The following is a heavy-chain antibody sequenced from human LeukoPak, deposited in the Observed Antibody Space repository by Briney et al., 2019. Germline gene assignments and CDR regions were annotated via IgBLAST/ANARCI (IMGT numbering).Heavy chain of an antibody. CDR1: GYTFTSYA. CDR2: INAGNGNT. Sequence: GASVKVSCKASGYTFTSYAMHWVRQAPGQRLEWMGWINAGNGNTKYSQKFQGRVTITRDTSASTAYMELSSLRSEDTAVCYCARDQGYSGYDFYFDYWGQGTLVTVSS. J-gene: IGHJ4*02. D-gene: IGHD5-12*01. V-gene: IGHV1-3*01. CDR3: ARDQGYSGYDFYFDY.